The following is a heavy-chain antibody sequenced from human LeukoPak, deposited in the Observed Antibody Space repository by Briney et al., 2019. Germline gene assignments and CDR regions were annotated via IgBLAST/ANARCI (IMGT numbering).Heavy chain of an antibody. CDR3: ARVVGSGWFDP. J-gene: IGHJ5*02. CDR2: IYYSGST. CDR1: GGPVSSGSYY. Sequence: SETLSLTCTVSGGPVSSGSYYWTWIRQPPGKGLEWIGYIYYSGSTTYNPSLKSRVTISVDTSKNQFSLKLSSVTAADTAIYSCARVVGSGWFDPWGQGTLVIVSS. D-gene: IGHD6-19*01. V-gene: IGHV4-61*01.